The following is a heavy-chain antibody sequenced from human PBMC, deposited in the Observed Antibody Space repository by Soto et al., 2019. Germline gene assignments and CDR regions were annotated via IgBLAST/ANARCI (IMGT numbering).Heavy chain of an antibody. CDR2: VYNSGST. J-gene: IGHJ4*02. CDR1: GGSISSNY. V-gene: IGHV4-59*01. CDR3: ARYRREAVAGYTLDN. Sequence: NPSETLSLTCTVSGGSISSNYWTWIRQPPGKGLEWIGYVYNSGSTNYNPSLKSRVTISEDTSKSQFSLKVNSMTAADTAVYYCARYRREAVAGYTLDNWGQGIWVTVSS. D-gene: IGHD6-13*01.